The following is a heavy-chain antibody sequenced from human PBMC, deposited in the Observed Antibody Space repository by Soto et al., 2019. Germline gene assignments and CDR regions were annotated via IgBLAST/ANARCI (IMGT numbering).Heavy chain of an antibody. Sequence: GASVKVSCKASGGTFSSYAISWVRQAPGQGLEWMGGIIPIFGTANYAQKFQGRVTITADESTSTAYMELSSLRSEDTAVYYCAREPGYSGYDYASYFDYWGQGTLVTVSS. V-gene: IGHV1-69*13. J-gene: IGHJ4*02. CDR1: GGTFSSYA. CDR2: IIPIFGTA. D-gene: IGHD5-12*01. CDR3: AREPGYSGYDYASYFDY.